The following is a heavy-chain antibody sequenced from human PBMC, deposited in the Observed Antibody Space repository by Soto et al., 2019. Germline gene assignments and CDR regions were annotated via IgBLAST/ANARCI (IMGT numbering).Heavy chain of an antibody. CDR1: GGSISSYY. V-gene: IGHV4-59*01. J-gene: IGHJ4*02. Sequence: PSEILSLTCTVSGGSISSYYWSWIRQPPGKGLEWIGYIYYSGSTNYNPSLKSRVTISVDTSKNQFSLKLSSVTAADTAVYYCARAANYYDSSGYYHDYWGQGTLVPVSS. D-gene: IGHD3-22*01. CDR2: IYYSGST. CDR3: ARAANYYDSSGYYHDY.